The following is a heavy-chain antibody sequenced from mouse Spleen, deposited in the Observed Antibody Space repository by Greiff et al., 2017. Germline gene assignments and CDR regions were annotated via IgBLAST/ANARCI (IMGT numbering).Heavy chain of an antibody. CDR2: IYPGSGNT. CDR3: ARYGYDWYFDV. V-gene: IGHV1-76*01. CDR1: GYTFTDYY. Sequence: VKLMESGAELVRPGASVKLSCKASGYTFTDYYINWVKQRPGQGLEWIARIYPGSGNTYYNEKFKGKATLTAEKSSSTAYMQLSSLTSEDSAVYFCARYGYDWYFDVWGAGTTVTVSS. D-gene: IGHD2-2*01. J-gene: IGHJ1*01.